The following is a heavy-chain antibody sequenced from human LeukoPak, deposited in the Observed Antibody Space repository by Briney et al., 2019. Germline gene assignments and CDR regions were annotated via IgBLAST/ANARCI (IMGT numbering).Heavy chain of an antibody. CDR3: ARVAYYYDSSGYYYFDY. J-gene: IGHJ4*02. CDR2: ISSSGSTI. CDR1: GFTFSDYY. Sequence: PGGSLRLSCAASGFTFSDYYMSWIRQAPGKGLEWVSYISSSGSTIYYADSVKGRFTISRDNDKNTLYLQMNSLRAEDTAVYYCARVAYYYDSSGYYYFDYWGQGTLVTVSS. D-gene: IGHD3-22*01. V-gene: IGHV3-11*04.